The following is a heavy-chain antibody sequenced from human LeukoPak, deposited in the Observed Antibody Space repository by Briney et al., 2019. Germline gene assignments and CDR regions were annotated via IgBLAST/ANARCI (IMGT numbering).Heavy chain of an antibody. CDR1: GYTFTSYG. V-gene: IGHV1-18*01. Sequence: ASVKVSCKASGYTFTSYGISWVRQAPGQGLEWMGWISAYNGNTNYAQKLQGRVTMTTDTSTSTAYMELRSLRSDDTAVYYCARDLGTGGLYYDFWSGYYTDDYWGQGTLVTVSS. CDR3: ARDLGTGGLYYDFWSGYYTDDY. J-gene: IGHJ4*02. CDR2: ISAYNGNT. D-gene: IGHD3-3*01.